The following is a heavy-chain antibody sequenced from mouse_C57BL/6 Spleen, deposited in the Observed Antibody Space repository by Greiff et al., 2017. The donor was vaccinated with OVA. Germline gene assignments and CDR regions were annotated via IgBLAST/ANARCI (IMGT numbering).Heavy chain of an antibody. J-gene: IGHJ3*01. CDR2: IYPGNSDT. V-gene: IGHV1-5*01. CDR1: GYTFTSYW. Sequence: EVQVVESGTVLARPGASVKMSCTTSGYTFTSYWMHWVKQRPGQGLEWIGAIYPGNSDTSYNQKFKGKAKLTAVTSASTAYMELSSLTNEDSAVYYCTNLHLFAYWGQGTLVTVSA. CDR3: TNLHLFAY.